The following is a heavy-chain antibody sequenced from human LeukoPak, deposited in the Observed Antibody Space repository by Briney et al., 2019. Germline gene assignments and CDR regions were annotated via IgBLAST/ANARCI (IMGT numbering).Heavy chain of an antibody. D-gene: IGHD6-13*01. Sequence: ASETLSLTCTVSGGSISSSSYYWGWIRQPPGKGLEWIGSIYYSGSTYYNPSLKSRVTISVDTSKNQFSLKLSSVTAADTAVYYCARRLGQQLAACWFDPWGQGTLVTVSS. CDR3: ARRLGQQLAACWFDP. CDR1: GGSISSSSYY. CDR2: IYYSGST. J-gene: IGHJ5*02. V-gene: IGHV4-39*01.